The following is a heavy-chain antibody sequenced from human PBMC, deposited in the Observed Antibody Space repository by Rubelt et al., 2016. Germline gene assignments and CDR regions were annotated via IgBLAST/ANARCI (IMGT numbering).Heavy chain of an antibody. D-gene: IGHD3-9*01. V-gene: IGHV3-74*01. Sequence: GKGLVWVSRINTDGSTSYADSVKGRFTISRDNGKNSLYLQMNSLRGDDTAVYHCARPYFDSDHSLYRAFAIWGQGTRVTVSS. CDR3: ARPYFDSDHSLYRAFAI. J-gene: IGHJ3*02. CDR2: INTDGST.